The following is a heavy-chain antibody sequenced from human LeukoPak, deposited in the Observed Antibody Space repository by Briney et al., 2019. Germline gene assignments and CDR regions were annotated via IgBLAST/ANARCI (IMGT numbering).Heavy chain of an antibody. J-gene: IGHJ3*02. CDR2: IYSDGST. Sequence: GGSLRLSCAASGFSVSINYMSWVRRAPGKGLEWVSVIYSDGSTYYADSVKGRFTISRDNSKNTLYLQMNSLRAEDTAVYYCASRNYYDSSGYIDAFDIWGQGTMVTVSS. D-gene: IGHD3-22*01. CDR3: ASRNYYDSSGYIDAFDI. CDR1: GFSVSINY. V-gene: IGHV3-53*01.